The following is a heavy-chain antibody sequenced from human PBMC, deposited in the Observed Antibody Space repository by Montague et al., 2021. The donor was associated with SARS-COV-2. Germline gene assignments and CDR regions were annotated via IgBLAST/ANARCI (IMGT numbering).Heavy chain of an antibody. CDR3: ARLSNYYGSGSYYPHNYYYYGMDV. V-gene: IGHV4-39*01. CDR1: GGSISSSSYY. Sequence: TLSLTCTVSGGSISSSSYYWGWIRQPPGKGLEWIGSIYYSGSTYYNESLKSRVTISVDTSKNQFSLKLSSVTAADTAVYYCARLSNYYGSGSYYPHNYYYYGMDVWGQGTTVTVSS. CDR2: IYYSGST. D-gene: IGHD3-10*01. J-gene: IGHJ6*02.